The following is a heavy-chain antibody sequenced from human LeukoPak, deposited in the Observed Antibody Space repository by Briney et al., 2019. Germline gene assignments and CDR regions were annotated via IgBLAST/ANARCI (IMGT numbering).Heavy chain of an antibody. J-gene: IGHJ4*02. CDR1: GYTFTSYA. Sequence: ASVKVSFKASGYTFTSYAMHWVRQAPGQRLEWMGWINAGNGNTKYSQKFQGRVTITADESTSTAYMELSSLRSEDTAVYYCASALRWTQGGDFDYWGQGTLVTVSS. D-gene: IGHD4-23*01. CDR2: INAGNGNT. V-gene: IGHV1-3*01. CDR3: ASALRWTQGGDFDY.